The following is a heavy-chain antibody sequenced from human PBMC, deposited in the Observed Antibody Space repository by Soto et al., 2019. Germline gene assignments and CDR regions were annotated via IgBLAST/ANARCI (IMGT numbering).Heavy chain of an antibody. V-gene: IGHV4-59*01. CDR1: GGSISSYY. Sequence: SETLSLTCTVSGGSISSYYWSWIRQPPGKGLEWIGYIYYSGSTNYNPSLKSRVTISVDTSKNQFSLKLSSVTAADTAVYYCARLYSSSSYYYYGMDVWGQGTTVTVSS. D-gene: IGHD6-6*01. CDR3: ARLYSSSSYYYYGMDV. J-gene: IGHJ6*02. CDR2: IYYSGST.